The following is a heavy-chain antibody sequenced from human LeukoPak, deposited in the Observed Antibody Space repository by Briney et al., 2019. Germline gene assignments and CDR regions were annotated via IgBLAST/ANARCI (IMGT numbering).Heavy chain of an antibody. CDR1: GFTFSSYA. J-gene: IGHJ3*02. CDR2: ISSNGGST. D-gene: IGHD4-17*01. V-gene: IGHV3-64*01. Sequence: GGSLRLSCAASGFTFSSYAMHWVRQAPGKGLEYVSAISSNGGSTYYANSVKGRFTISRDNSKNTLYLQMGSLRAEDMAVYYCARDATVAPGAFDIWGQGTMVTVSS. CDR3: ARDATVAPGAFDI.